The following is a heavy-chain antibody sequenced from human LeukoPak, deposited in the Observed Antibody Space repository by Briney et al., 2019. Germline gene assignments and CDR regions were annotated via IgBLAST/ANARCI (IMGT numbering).Heavy chain of an antibody. CDR2: IIPIFGTA. CDR3: ARSSDEAYYYYMDV. J-gene: IGHJ6*03. D-gene: IGHD2-2*01. Sequence: GASVKVSCKASGGTFSSYAISWVRQAPGQGLEWMGGIIPIFGTANYAQKFQGRVTITTDESTSTAYMERSSLRSEDTAVYYCARSSDEAYYYYMDVWGKGTTVTVSS. CDR1: GGTFSSYA. V-gene: IGHV1-69*05.